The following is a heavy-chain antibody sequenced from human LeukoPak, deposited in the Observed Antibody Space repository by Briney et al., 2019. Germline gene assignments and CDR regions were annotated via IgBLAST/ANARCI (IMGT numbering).Heavy chain of an antibody. CDR1: GFSVSGQY. Sequence: GGSLRLSCAARGFSVSGQYMNWVRQAPGKRLEWVSVIYSGGSTYYADSVRGRFTISRDNSINTLYLQMNSLRAEDSAVYYCASSVYSGSPTKTFDYWGQGTLVTVSS. CDR2: IYSGGST. D-gene: IGHD2-21*01. V-gene: IGHV3-53*01. J-gene: IGHJ4*02. CDR3: ASSVYSGSPTKTFDY.